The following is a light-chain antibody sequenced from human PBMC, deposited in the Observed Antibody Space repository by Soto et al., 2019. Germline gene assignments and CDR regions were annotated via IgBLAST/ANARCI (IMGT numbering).Light chain of an antibody. CDR1: QSVSNSS. J-gene: IGKJ2*01. V-gene: IGKV3-20*01. Sequence: EIVLTQSPGTLSLSPGERATFSCRASQSVSNSSLAWYHQKPGQAPRLLLFAASRRATGIPDTFSGSGSGTDFTLTISRLEPEDFAVYYCHVYGNSPMYTFGQGTRLEL. CDR2: AAS. CDR3: HVYGNSPMYT.